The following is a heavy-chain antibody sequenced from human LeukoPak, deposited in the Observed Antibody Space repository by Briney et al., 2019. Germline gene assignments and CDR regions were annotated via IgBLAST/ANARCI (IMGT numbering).Heavy chain of an antibody. D-gene: IGHD2-8*02. V-gene: IGHV3-7*01. Sequence: GGSLRLSCAASGFTFSGYWMSWVRQAPGKGLEWVANIKQDGSEKYYVDSVKGRFTISRDNAKNSLYLQMNSLRAEDTAVYYCARGLVGYYYYMDVWGKGTTVTVSS. J-gene: IGHJ6*03. CDR2: IKQDGSEK. CDR3: ARGLVGYYYYMDV. CDR1: GFTFSGYW.